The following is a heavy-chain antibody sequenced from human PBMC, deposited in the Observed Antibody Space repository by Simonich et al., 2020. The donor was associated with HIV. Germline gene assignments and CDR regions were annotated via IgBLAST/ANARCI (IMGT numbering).Heavy chain of an antibody. V-gene: IGHV1-2*02. J-gene: IGHJ3*02. D-gene: IGHD1-26*01. CDR3: ATHGPGSYSSALDI. CDR2: INPDSGAT. Sequence: QVQLVQSGAEVKKPGASVKVSCKASGYTFIDYYIHWVRQAPGQGLEWMGWINPDSGATEFAQKFQGRVTLTRDTSITTAYMEVSRLTSDDTAFYYCATHGPGSYSSALDIWGQGTMVTVSS. CDR1: GYTFIDYY.